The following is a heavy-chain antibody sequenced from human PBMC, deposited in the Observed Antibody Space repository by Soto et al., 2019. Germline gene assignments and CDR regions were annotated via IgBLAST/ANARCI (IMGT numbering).Heavy chain of an antibody. Sequence: VQLVESGGVLVQPGGSLRLSCAASGFTFSSYSMTWVRQAPGKGLEWVSYISSSSSTIYYADYVKGRFTISRDNAKNSLYLQMNSLRAVDTAVYYCARHPERIAQIGWFDPWGQGTLVTVSS. J-gene: IGHJ5*02. CDR3: ARHPERIAQIGWFDP. D-gene: IGHD6-13*01. CDR1: GFTFSSYS. V-gene: IGHV3-48*01. CDR2: ISSSSSTI.